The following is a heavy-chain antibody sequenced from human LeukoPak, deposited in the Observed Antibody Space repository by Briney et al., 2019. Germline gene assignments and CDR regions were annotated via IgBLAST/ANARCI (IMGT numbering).Heavy chain of an antibody. CDR1: GYTFTGYY. V-gene: IGHV1-2*02. CDR2: INPNSGGT. J-gene: IGHJ5*02. Sequence: VASVKVSCKASGYTFTGYYMHWVRQAPGQGLEWMGWINPNSGGTNYAQKFQGRVTMTRDTSISTAYMELSRLRSDDTAVYYCARGRDYYGSGSLSFRFDPWGQGTLVTVSS. CDR3: ARGRDYYGSGSLSFRFDP. D-gene: IGHD3-10*01.